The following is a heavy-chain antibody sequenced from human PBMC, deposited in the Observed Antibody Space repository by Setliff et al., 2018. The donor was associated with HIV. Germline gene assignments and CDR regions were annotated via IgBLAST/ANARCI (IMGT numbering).Heavy chain of an antibody. V-gene: IGHV4-59*01. CDR3: ARSRTSSGYYSIDY. D-gene: IGHD3-22*01. CDR2: IYYSGST. J-gene: IGHJ4*02. CDR1: GGSISSDY. Sequence: PSETLSLTCTVSGGSISSDYWSWIRQPPGKVLEWIGYIYYSGSTNYNPSLKSRVTISVATSKNQFSLKLNSVTTADTAVYYCARSRTSSGYYSIDYWGQGTLVTFSS.